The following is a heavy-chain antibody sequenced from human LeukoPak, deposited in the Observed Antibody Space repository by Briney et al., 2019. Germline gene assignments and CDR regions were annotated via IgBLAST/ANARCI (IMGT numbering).Heavy chain of an antibody. D-gene: IGHD6-13*01. Sequence: SETLSLTCIVSGGSISSSSHNWGWIRQPPGKGLEWIGSIYYSGTTYYNLSLKSRLTISVVTSKNQFSLKLSSVTAVDTAVYYCARHDRIIASPLVWGQGILVTVSS. V-gene: IGHV4-39*01. CDR3: ARHDRIIASPLV. J-gene: IGHJ4*02. CDR1: GGSISSSSHN. CDR2: IYYSGTT.